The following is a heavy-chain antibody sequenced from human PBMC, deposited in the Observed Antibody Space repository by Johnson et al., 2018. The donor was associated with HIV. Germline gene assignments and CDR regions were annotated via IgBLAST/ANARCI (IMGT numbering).Heavy chain of an antibody. Sequence: MQLVESGGGLVKPGGSLRLSCAASGFTVSSNYMSWVRQAPGKGLEWVSVIYSGGSTYYADSVKGRFTISRDNSKNTLYLQMNSLRAEDTAVYYCTRDRDGVGVSWGQGTMVTVSS. J-gene: IGHJ3*01. CDR2: IYSGGST. CDR1: GFTVSSNY. D-gene: IGHD3-10*01. CDR3: TRDRDGVGVS. V-gene: IGHV3-66*01.